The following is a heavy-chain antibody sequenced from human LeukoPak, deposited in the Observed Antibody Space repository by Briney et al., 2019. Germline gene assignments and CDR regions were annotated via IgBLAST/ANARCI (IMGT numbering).Heavy chain of an antibody. CDR3: ARAGNYYYSSGYYSHFDY. CDR1: GASISSEY. Sequence: ASETLSLTCTVSGASISSEYWNWIRQPPGKGLEWIGHVYHSGSTNYNPSLKSRVTISVDTSKNQFSLKLSSVTAADTAVYYCARAGNYYYSSGYYSHFDYWGQGTLVTVSS. CDR2: VYHSGST. V-gene: IGHV4-59*01. D-gene: IGHD3-22*01. J-gene: IGHJ4*02.